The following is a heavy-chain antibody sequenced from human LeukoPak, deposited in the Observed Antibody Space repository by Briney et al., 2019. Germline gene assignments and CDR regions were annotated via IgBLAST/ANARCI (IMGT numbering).Heavy chain of an antibody. CDR2: TNPDGSST. J-gene: IGHJ4*02. CDR1: GFIFSNYW. Sequence: GGSLRLSCAGSGFIFSNYWMHWVRQAPGKGLVWVARTNPDGSSTAYADSVKGRFTLSRDNARKTLFLQTNSLRVDDTAVYYCARAVVPAAVPYFWGQGTLVTVSP. D-gene: IGHD2-15*01. CDR3: ARAVVPAAVPYF. V-gene: IGHV3-74*03.